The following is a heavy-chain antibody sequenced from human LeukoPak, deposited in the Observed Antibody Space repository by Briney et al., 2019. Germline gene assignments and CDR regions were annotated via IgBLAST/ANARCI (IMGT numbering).Heavy chain of an antibody. Sequence: NPSETLSLTCTVSGGSISSYYWSWIRQPPGKGLEWIGYIYSSGSTNFNPSLKSRVTISVDTSKNQFSLKLSSATAADTAVYYCARRLYCSSTSCYGSFDYWGQGTLVTVSS. J-gene: IGHJ4*02. CDR2: IYSSGST. V-gene: IGHV4-59*08. CDR3: ARRLYCSSTSCYGSFDY. CDR1: GGSISSYY. D-gene: IGHD2-2*01.